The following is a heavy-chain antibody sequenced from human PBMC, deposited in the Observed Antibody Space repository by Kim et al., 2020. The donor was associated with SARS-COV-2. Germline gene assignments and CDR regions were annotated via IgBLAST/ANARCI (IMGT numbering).Heavy chain of an antibody. Sequence: GGSLRLSCAASGFTFSSYSMNWVRQAPGKGLEWVSSISSSSSYIYYADSVKGRFTISRDNAKNSLYLQMNSLRAEDTAVYYCAREVDSGYVKGHPYYYYYGMDVWGQGTTVTVSS. CDR2: ISSSSSYI. CDR1: GFTFSSYS. CDR3: AREVDSGYVKGHPYYYYYGMDV. D-gene: IGHD5-12*01. V-gene: IGHV3-21*01. J-gene: IGHJ6*02.